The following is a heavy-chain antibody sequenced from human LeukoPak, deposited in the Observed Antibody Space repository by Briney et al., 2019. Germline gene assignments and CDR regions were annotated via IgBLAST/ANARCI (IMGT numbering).Heavy chain of an antibody. Sequence: SETLSLTCTVSGGSISSSSYYWGWIRQPPGKGLEWIGSIYYSGSTYYNPSLKSRVTISVDTSKNQFSLKLSSVTAADTAAYYCARQADSSSSDFDYWGQGTLVTVSS. CDR1: GGSISSSSYY. J-gene: IGHJ4*02. CDR2: IYYSGST. CDR3: ARQADSSSSDFDY. D-gene: IGHD6-6*01. V-gene: IGHV4-39*01.